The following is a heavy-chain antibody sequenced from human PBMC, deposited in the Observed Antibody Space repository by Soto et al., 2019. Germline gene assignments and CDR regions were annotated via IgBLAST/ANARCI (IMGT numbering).Heavy chain of an antibody. CDR3: ARPGAEMLTYYYDSSGYYSD. V-gene: IGHV3-48*03. J-gene: IGHJ4*02. CDR2: ISSSGSTI. D-gene: IGHD3-22*01. CDR1: GFTFSSYE. Sequence: GGSLRLSCAASGFTFSSYEMNCVRQAPGKGLEWVSYISSSGSTIYYADSVKGRFTISRDNAKNSLYLQMNSLRAEDTAVYYCARPGAEMLTYYYDSSGYYSDWGQGTLVTVSS.